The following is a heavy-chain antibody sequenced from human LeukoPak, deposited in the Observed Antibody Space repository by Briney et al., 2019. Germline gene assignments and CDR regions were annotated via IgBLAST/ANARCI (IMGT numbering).Heavy chain of an antibody. Sequence: GGSLRLSCVVSGFIFNIHGMRWVRQAPGKGPEWVAAIWYDGSNQYYADSVKGRFIISRDNSKNTLFLEMTSLRVEDTAVYYCARDVVVTAVPDGMDVWGQGTTVIVSS. CDR2: IWYDGSNQ. CDR1: GFIFNIHG. CDR3: ARDVVVTAVPDGMDV. V-gene: IGHV3-33*01. D-gene: IGHD2-21*02. J-gene: IGHJ6*02.